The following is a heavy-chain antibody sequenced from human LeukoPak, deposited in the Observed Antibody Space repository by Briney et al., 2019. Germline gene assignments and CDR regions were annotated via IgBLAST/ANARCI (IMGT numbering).Heavy chain of an antibody. V-gene: IGHV5-51*01. D-gene: IGHD3-10*01. CDR2: IYPRDSDT. J-gene: IGHJ4*02. CDR1: GYTFTHQW. Sequence: GESLKISCKASGYTFTHQWIGWVRQMSGSGLEWMEIIYPRDSDTIYSPSFQGHVTISADTSINTAYLEWSSLEASDTAIYYCARHSDVIGAIWGQGTLVTVSS. CDR3: ARHSDVIGAI.